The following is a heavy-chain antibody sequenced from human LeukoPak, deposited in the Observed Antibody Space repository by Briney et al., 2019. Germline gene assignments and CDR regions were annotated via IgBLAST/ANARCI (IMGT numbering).Heavy chain of an antibody. J-gene: IGHJ4*02. CDR1: GFTFSNYW. Sequence: GGSLRVSCAASGFTFSNYWMTWVRQAPGKGLECVANIKQDGSEKYYVDSVKGRFTISRDNAKNSLYLQMNSLRAEDTAFYYCARERCSSASCFPDYWGQGTLVTVSS. D-gene: IGHD2-2*01. V-gene: IGHV3-7*01. CDR2: IKQDGSEK. CDR3: ARERCSSASCFPDY.